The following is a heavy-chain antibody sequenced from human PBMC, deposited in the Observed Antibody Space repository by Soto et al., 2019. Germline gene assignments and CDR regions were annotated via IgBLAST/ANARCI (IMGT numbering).Heavy chain of an antibody. CDR1: GGSFNDYF. D-gene: IGHD2-21*02. J-gene: IGHJ6*02. Sequence: QVQLQQWGAGLLKPSETLSLPCAVYGGSFNDYFWCWIRQTPGKGLEWIGEINLGGIPKLKPSLRGGVTISLYTSKKLYSLRRMCVASGDTAVYFVARGQRMVTQGGGKFYYYVYGMDVWGQGTTVTVSS. V-gene: IGHV4-34*02. CDR3: ARGQRMVTQGGGKFYYYVYGMDV. CDR2: INLGGIP.